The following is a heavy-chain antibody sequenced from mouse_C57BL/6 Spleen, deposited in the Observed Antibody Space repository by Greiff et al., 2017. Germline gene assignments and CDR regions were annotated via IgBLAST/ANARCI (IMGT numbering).Heavy chain of an antibody. J-gene: IGHJ4*01. Sequence: EVQVVESGGGLVKPGGSLKLSCAASGFTFSDYGMHWVRQAPEEGLEWVAYISSGSSTIYYADTVKGRFTISRDTAKNTLFLQMTSLRSEDTAMYDGARNYYGSSRYAMDYWGQGTSVTVSS. D-gene: IGHD1-1*01. V-gene: IGHV5-17*01. CDR2: ISSGSSTI. CDR3: ARNYYGSSRYAMDY. CDR1: GFTFSDYG.